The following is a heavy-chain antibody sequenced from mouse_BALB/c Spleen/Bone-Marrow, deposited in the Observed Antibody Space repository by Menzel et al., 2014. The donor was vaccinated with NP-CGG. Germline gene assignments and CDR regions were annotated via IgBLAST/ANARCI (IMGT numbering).Heavy chain of an antibody. Sequence: LQQSGSELVRPGASVKLSCKASGYTFTSFWMHWVKQRHGQGLEWIGNIYPGIGSTNYDEKFKSKGTLTVDTSSSTAYMHLSSLTSEDSAVYYCTSWDYWGQGTTLTVSS. CDR3: TSWDY. CDR2: IYPGIGST. CDR1: GYTFTSFW. V-gene: IGHV1S22*01. J-gene: IGHJ2*01.